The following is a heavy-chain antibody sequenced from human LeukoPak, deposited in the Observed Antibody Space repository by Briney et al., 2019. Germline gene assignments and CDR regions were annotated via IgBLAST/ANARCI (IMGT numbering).Heavy chain of an antibody. D-gene: IGHD3-10*01. J-gene: IGHJ3*02. V-gene: IGHV4-39*07. CDR1: GDSISSSAYY. Sequence: PSETLSLTCIVSGDSISSSAYYWGWIHQPPGKGLEWIGQIYSSGSTYYNPSLESRVTISVEKSKNQFSLNLSSVTAADTAAYYCARVTSYLAFDIFGQGTIVTVSS. CDR2: IYSSGST. CDR3: ARVTSYLAFDI.